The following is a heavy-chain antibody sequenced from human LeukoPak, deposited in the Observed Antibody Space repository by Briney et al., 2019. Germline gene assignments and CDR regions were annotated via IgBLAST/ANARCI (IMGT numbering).Heavy chain of an antibody. J-gene: IGHJ4*02. Sequence: PSQTLSLTCAVSGGSISSGGYSWSWIRQPPGKGLEWIGYIYYSGSTYYNPSLKSRVTISVDTSKNQLSLKLSSVTAADTAVYYCARGNYDFWSGYPPNYWGQGTLVTVSS. D-gene: IGHD3-3*01. CDR3: ARGNYDFWSGYPPNY. CDR1: GGSISSGGYS. CDR2: IYYSGST. V-gene: IGHV4-30-2*05.